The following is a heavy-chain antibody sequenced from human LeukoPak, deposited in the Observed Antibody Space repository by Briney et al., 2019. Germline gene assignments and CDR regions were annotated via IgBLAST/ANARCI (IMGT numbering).Heavy chain of an antibody. CDR1: GGTLSSYA. J-gene: IGHJ4*02. D-gene: IGHD3-10*01. CDR2: IIPIFGTA. Sequence: GASVKVSCKASGGTLSSYAISWVRQAPGQGLEWMGGIIPIFGTANYAQKFQGRVTITADESTSTAYMELSSLRSEDTAVYYCARSPLMVRGVFSTSYFDYWGQGTLVTVSS. V-gene: IGHV1-69*13. CDR3: ARSPLMVRGVFSTSYFDY.